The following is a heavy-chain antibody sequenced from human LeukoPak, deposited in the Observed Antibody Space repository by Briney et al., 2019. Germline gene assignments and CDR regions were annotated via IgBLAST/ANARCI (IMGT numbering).Heavy chain of an antibody. D-gene: IGHD4-17*01. Sequence: SETLSLTCTVSGGSISSYYWSWIRQPAGKGLEWIGRIYTSGSTNYNPPLKSRVTMSVDTSKNQFSLKLSSVTAADTAVYYCAREVMTTVISYYFDYWGQGTLVTVSS. J-gene: IGHJ4*02. CDR2: IYTSGST. V-gene: IGHV4-4*07. CDR1: GGSISSYY. CDR3: AREVMTTVISYYFDY.